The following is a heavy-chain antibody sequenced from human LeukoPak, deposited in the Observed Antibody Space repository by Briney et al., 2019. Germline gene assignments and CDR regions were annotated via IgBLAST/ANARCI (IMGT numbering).Heavy chain of an antibody. V-gene: IGHV4-31*03. CDR2: IYYSGST. Sequence: PSQTLSLTCTVSGGSISSGGYYWSWIRQHPGKGLEWIGYIYYSGSTYCNPSLKSRFTLSLDTSKNQFSLKLSSVTAADTAVYYCAKAVRHQQLVMDVWGKGTTVTVSS. D-gene: IGHD6-13*01. J-gene: IGHJ6*03. CDR3: AKAVRHQQLVMDV. CDR1: GGSISSGGYY.